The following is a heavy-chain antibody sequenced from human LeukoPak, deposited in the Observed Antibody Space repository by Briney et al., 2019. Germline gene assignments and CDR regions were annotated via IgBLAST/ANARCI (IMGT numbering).Heavy chain of an antibody. D-gene: IGHD3-3*01. V-gene: IGHV3-30-3*01. CDR1: GFTFSSYA. Sequence: GGSLRLSCAASGFTFSSYAMHWVRQAPGKGLEWVAVISYDGSNKYYADSVKGRFTISRDNSKNTLYLQMNSLRAEDTAVYYCAREAADTIAGGLGYWGQGTLVTVSS. CDR3: AREAADTIAGGLGY. CDR2: ISYDGSNK. J-gene: IGHJ4*02.